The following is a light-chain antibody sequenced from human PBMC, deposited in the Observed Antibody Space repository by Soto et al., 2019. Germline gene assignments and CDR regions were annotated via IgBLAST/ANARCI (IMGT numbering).Light chain of an antibody. Sequence: QSVLTQPRSVSGSPGQSVTISCTGTSSDVGGYNYVSWYQQHPGNAPKLMINDVSKRPSGVPDRFSGSKSGNTASLTISGLQAEDEADYYCSSYAGSSLVVFGGGTKLTVL. CDR1: SSDVGGYNY. V-gene: IGLV2-11*01. J-gene: IGLJ2*01. CDR3: SSYAGSSLVV. CDR2: DVS.